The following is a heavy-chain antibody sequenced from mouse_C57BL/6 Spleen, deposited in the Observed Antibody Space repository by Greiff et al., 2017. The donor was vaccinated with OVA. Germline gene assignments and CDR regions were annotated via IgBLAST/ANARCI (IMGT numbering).Heavy chain of an antibody. CDR3: AREDYYYGSSYGSWYFDV. D-gene: IGHD1-1*01. CDR2: ISYDGSN. Sequence: EESGPGLVKPSQSLSLTCSVTGYSITSGYYWNWIRQFPGNKLEWMGYISYDGSNNYNPSLKNRISITRDTSKNQFFLKLNSVTTEDTATYYCAREDYYYGSSYGSWYFDVWGTGTTVTVSS. CDR1: GYSITSGYY. V-gene: IGHV3-6*01. J-gene: IGHJ1*03.